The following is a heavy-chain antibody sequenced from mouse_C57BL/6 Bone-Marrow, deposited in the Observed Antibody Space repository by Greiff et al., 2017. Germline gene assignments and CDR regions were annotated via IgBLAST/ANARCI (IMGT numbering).Heavy chain of an antibody. D-gene: IGHD2-2*01. CDR1: GYTFTSYW. V-gene: IGHV1-72*01. J-gene: IGHJ3*01. CDR3: ARKGYHYRTWFAY. CDR2: IDPNSGGT. Sequence: QVQLKQPGAELVKPGASVKLSCKASGYTFTSYWMHWVKQRPGRGLEWIGRIDPNSGGTKYNEKFKSKATLTVDKPSSTAYMQLSSLTSEDSAVYYCARKGYHYRTWFAYWGQGTLVTVSA.